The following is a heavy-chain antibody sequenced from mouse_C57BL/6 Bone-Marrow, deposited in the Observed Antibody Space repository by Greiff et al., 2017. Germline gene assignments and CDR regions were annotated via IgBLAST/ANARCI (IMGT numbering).Heavy chain of an antibody. D-gene: IGHD1-1*01. CDR3: ARWGYGSLVLCDY. CDR1: GYAFTNYL. CDR2: IIPGSGGT. J-gene: IGHJ2*01. Sequence: QVQLKQSGAELVRPGTSVKVSCKASGYAFTNYLIEWVKQRPGQGLEWIGVIIPGSGGTNYNEKFKGKATLTADTSSSTAYMQLSSLTSEDSAVYFCARWGYGSLVLCDYWGQGTTLTVSS. V-gene: IGHV1-54*01.